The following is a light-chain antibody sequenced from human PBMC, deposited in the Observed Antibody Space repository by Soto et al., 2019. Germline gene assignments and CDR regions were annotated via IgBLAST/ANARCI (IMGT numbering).Light chain of an antibody. V-gene: IGKV3-15*01. CDR2: AVS. CDR3: QQYNGWRT. Sequence: EIMMTQSPATLSLSPGERATLSCRASQSVNNNLAWYQQKPGQSPRLLIHAVSTRATGIPARFSGSGSGTEFTLTISSLQSEDFAVYYCQQYNGWRTFGQGTKVDIK. J-gene: IGKJ1*01. CDR1: QSVNNN.